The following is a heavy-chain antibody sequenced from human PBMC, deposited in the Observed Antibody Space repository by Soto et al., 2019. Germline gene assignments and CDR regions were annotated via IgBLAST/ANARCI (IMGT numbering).Heavy chain of an antibody. J-gene: IGHJ5*02. CDR1: GYTFTSYG. Sequence: GASVKVSCKASGYTFTSYGISWVRQAPGQGLERMGWISAYNGNTNYAQKLQGRVTMTTDTSTSTAYMELRSLRSDDTAVYYCARALVPRDIVVVPAAGNWFDPWGQGTLVTVSS. CDR3: ARALVPRDIVVVPAAGNWFDP. CDR2: ISAYNGNT. D-gene: IGHD2-2*01. V-gene: IGHV1-18*01.